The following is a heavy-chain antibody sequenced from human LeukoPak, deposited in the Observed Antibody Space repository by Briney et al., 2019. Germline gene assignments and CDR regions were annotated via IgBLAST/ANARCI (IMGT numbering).Heavy chain of an antibody. CDR2: IGGSGGST. CDR1: GFTFSSYA. D-gene: IGHD1-14*01. CDR3: AKSYSRTTLPFDY. J-gene: IGHJ4*02. Sequence: PGGSLRLSCAASGFTFSSYAMSWVRQAPGKGLEWVSAIGGSGGSTYYADSVEGRFTISRDNSKNTLYLQMNSLRAEDTAVYYCAKSYSRTTLPFDYWGQGTLVTVSS. V-gene: IGHV3-23*01.